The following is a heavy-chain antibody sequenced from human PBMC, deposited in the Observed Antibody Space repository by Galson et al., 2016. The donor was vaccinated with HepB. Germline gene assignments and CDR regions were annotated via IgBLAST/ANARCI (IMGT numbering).Heavy chain of an antibody. J-gene: IGHJ6*03. CDR2: INAGYGDT. Sequence: SVKVSCKASGYTFIRYAIHWVRQAPGQRLEWMGRINAGYGDTEYSQKFQGRVIITRDTSASTAYMELFSLRFDDTAVYYCARDWDFNMDVWGKGTTVTVSS. CDR1: GYTFIRYA. V-gene: IGHV1-3*01. CDR3: ARDWDFNMDV. D-gene: IGHD1-26*01.